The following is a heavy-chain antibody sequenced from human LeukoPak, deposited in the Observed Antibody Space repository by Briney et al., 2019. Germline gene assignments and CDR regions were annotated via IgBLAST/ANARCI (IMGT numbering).Heavy chain of an antibody. CDR2: ISGSGGST. CDR1: GFTFSSFA. V-gene: IGHV3-23*01. CDR3: AKDPPYYDSSGLLDY. Sequence: PGGSLRLSCAASGFTFSSFAMSWVRQAPGKGLEWVSAISGSGGSTYYADSVKGRFTISRDNSKNTLYLQMNSLRAEDTAVYYCAKDPPYYDSSGLLDYWGQGTLVTVSS. J-gene: IGHJ4*02. D-gene: IGHD3-22*01.